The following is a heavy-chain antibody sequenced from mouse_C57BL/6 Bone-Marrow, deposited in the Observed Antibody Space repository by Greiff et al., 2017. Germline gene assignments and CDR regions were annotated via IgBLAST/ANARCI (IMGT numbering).Heavy chain of an antibody. CDR1: GYTFTDYY. V-gene: IGHV1-26*01. J-gene: IGHJ4*01. CDR3: AIYTLYAMDY. D-gene: IGHD2-12*01. Sequence: VQLKQSGPELVKPGASVKISCKASGYTFTDYYMNWVKQSHGKSLEWIGDINPNNGGTSYNQKFKGKATLTVDKSSSTAYMELRSLTSEDSAVYYCAIYTLYAMDYWGQGTSVTVSS. CDR2: INPNNGGT.